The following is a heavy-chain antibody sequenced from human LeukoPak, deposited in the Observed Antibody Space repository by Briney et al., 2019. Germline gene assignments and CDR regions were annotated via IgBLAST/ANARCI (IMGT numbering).Heavy chain of an antibody. CDR3: ARRGFGSGSYLDS. V-gene: IGHV1-2*02. Sequence: ASVKVSCKASGYTFTGYYMHWVRQAPGQGLEWMGWINPNSGGTNYAQKFQGRVTMTRDTSISTAYMELSRLISDDTAVYCCARRGFGSGSYLDSWGQGTLVTVSS. D-gene: IGHD3-10*01. J-gene: IGHJ4*02. CDR1: GYTFTGYY. CDR2: INPNSGGT.